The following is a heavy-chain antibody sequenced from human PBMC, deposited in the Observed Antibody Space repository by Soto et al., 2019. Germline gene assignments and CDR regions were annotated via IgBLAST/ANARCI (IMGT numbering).Heavy chain of an antibody. J-gene: IGHJ6*02. V-gene: IGHV1-3*04. CDR2: INIGSGNT. CDR1: GYDFSSYA. CDR3: ARLNGYCVSTNCHGYYGMDV. Sequence: ASVKVSCKASGYDFSSYAMHWVRQAPGQRLEWMGWINIGSGNTEYSQNFQDRITITRDTSSSTVYMELNSLKSEDTAVYYCARLNGYCVSTNCHGYYGMDVWGQGTTVTVSS. D-gene: IGHD2-2*03.